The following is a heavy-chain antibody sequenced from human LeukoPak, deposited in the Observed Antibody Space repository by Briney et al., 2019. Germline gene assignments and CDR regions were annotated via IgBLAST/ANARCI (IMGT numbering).Heavy chain of an antibody. CDR2: INPNSGGT. V-gene: IGHV1-2*04. CDR3: ARDMIGCSSTGCPYYYYYGMDV. J-gene: IGHJ6*02. Sequence: ASVKVSCKASGYTFTGYYMHWVRQAPGQGLEWMGWINPNSGGTNYAQKFQGWVTMTRDTSISTAYMELSRLRSDDTAVYYCARDMIGCSSTGCPYYYYYGMDVWGQGTTVTVSS. D-gene: IGHD2-2*01. CDR1: GYTFTGYY.